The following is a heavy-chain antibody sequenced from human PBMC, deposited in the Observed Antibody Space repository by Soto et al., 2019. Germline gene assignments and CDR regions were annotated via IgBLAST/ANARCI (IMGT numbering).Heavy chain of an antibody. CDR3: AKGLGAAVSSWFES. Sequence: GGSLRLSCAASGFTFTNYAMSWVRQAPGEGLEWVAVVSTCGSSTISADSVKGRFTISRDNSKNTLYLQMNSLRDEDTAIYYCAKGLGAAVSSWFESGGKGRRVTVSP. J-gene: IGHJ5*01. V-gene: IGHV3-23*01. D-gene: IGHD3-10*01. CDR2: VSTCGSST. CDR1: GFTFTNYA.